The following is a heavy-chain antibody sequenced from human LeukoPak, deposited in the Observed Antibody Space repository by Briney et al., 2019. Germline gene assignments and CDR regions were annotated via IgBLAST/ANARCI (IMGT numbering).Heavy chain of an antibody. V-gene: IGHV3-30*02. J-gene: IGHJ3*02. CDR1: GFIFSSYG. CDR3: AKVSLNMVNDAFDI. CDR2: IRYDGSRK. D-gene: IGHD4/OR15-4a*01. Sequence: GGSLRLSCAASGFIFSSYGMHWVRQAPDKGLEWVAFIRYDGSRKYYADSVRGRFTISRDNSKNTLYLQMNSLRAEDTAMYYCAKVSLNMVNDAFDIWGQGTMVSVSS.